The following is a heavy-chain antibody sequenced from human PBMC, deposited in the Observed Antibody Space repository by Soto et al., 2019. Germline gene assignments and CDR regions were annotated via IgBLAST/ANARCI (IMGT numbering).Heavy chain of an antibody. CDR1: VFTVSSNS. V-gene: IGHV3-23*01. CDR3: AKSGERLKYFDWLPTNLL. J-gene: IGHJ4*02. D-gene: IGHD3-9*01. Sequence: GPLRLSCAASVFTVSSNSTSSVGQAPGTGMEWVSAISGSGGSTYYADSVKCRFTSSRDNSKSTLHLQMNSLRDEAKAVYYCAKSGERLKYFDWLPTNLLWREGPLVTVPS. CDR2: ISGSGGST.